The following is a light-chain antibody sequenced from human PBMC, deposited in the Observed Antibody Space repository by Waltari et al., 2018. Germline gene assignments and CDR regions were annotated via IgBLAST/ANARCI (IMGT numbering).Light chain of an antibody. J-gene: IGKJ1*01. CDR3: QQYGSSPQA. CDR2: GAS. Sequence: EIVLTQSPGTLSLSPGETAALSCRASQSVSSNFLAWYQQKPGQAPRLLIFGASNRATGIPDRFRGSGSETDFTLTVSRLEPEDFAVYYCQQYGSSPQAFGQGTKVEI. V-gene: IGKV3-20*01. CDR1: QSVSSNF.